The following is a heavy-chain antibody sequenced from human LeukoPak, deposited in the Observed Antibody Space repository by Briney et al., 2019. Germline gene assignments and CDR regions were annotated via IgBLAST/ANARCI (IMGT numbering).Heavy chain of an antibody. Sequence: PGRSLRLSCAASGFTFSSYAMHWVRQAPGKGLEWVAVISYDGSNKYYADSVKGRFTISRDNSKNTLYLQMNSLRAEDTAVYYCARDIDGSGSYYRGIDYWGQGTLVTVSS. D-gene: IGHD3-10*01. CDR1: GFTFSSYA. CDR3: ARDIDGSGSYYRGIDY. V-gene: IGHV3-30-3*01. J-gene: IGHJ4*02. CDR2: ISYDGSNK.